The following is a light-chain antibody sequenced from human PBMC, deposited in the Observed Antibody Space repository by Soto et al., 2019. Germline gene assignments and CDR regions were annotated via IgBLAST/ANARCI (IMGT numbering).Light chain of an antibody. Sequence: EIVLTQSPATLSLSPGERATLSCRASQSVSSYLAWYQQKPGQAPRLLIYDTSNRATGIPARFSGSGSGTDFTLTISSLEPEDFAVYSCQPRSNWPPPRTFGPVTKV. V-gene: IGKV3-11*01. CDR3: QPRSNWPPPRT. CDR2: DTS. CDR1: QSVSSY. J-gene: IGKJ1*01.